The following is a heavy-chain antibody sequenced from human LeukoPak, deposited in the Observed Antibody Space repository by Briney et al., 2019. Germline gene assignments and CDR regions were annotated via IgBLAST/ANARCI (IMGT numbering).Heavy chain of an antibody. CDR2: ITNDGTSI. Sequence: PGGSLRLSCAASGFSFSTTWMHWVRQPPGQGLVWVARITNDGTSISYADSVKGRFTISRDNSKNTLYLQMNSLRAEDTAVYYCAKDDTTVTPTGYFQHWGQGTLVTVSS. CDR1: GFSFSTTW. CDR3: AKDDTTVTPTGYFQH. J-gene: IGHJ1*01. V-gene: IGHV3-74*03. D-gene: IGHD4-17*01.